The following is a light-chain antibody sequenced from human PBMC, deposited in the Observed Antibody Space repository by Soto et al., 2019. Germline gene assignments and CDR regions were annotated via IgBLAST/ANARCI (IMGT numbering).Light chain of an antibody. J-gene: IGKJ5*01. CDR2: DAS. CDR3: QQYQNRPIT. Sequence: DIQMTQSPSSLSASVGDRVTITCQASQDIDKSLNWYQQRPGKAPKAMIYDASNLHTGVPSRFSGSGSGTNVSFTISSLQPEDIATYYCQQYQNRPITFGLGTRLDFK. V-gene: IGKV1-33*01. CDR1: QDIDKS.